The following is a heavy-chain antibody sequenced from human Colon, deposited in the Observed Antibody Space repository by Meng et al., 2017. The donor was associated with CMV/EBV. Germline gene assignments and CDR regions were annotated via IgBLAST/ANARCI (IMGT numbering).Heavy chain of an antibody. CDR1: GFTFSSYA. CDR3: ATDVGGFGTGTWYSLKPGRGMDV. J-gene: IGHJ6*02. V-gene: IGHV3-30*04. Sequence: GGSLRLSCAASGFTFSSYAMNGFRQAPGKGLEWVAVISYDVSNKYYADSVEGRFTISRDNSKNTPYLQMNSQGTEDTATYFCATDVGGFGTGTWYSLKPGRGMDVWGQGTTVTVSS. CDR2: ISYDVSNK. D-gene: IGHD1-1*01.